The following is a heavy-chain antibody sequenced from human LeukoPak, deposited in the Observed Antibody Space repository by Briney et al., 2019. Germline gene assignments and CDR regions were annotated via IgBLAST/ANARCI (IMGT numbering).Heavy chain of an antibody. CDR1: SGSISSGGYS. CDR2: IYHSGST. J-gene: IGHJ3*02. Sequence: PSQTLSLTCAVSSGSISSGGYSWSWIRQPPGKGLEWIGYIYHSGSTYYNPSLKSRVTISVDRSKNQFSLKLSSVTAADTAVYYCARGQNWGDAFDIWGQGTMVTVSS. CDR3: ARGQNWGDAFDI. V-gene: IGHV4-30-2*01. D-gene: IGHD7-27*01.